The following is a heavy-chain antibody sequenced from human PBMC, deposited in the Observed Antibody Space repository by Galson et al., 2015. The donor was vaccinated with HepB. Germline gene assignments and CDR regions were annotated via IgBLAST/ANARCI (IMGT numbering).Heavy chain of an antibody. Sequence: SCAGSGFPFGNYAMSWFRQAPGKGLEWLGYIKSKTFGGTTQYAASVRGRFTISRDDSASLAYLQMNNLRIDDTAMYYCTLGGAAAYWGQGTLVTVSS. CDR2: IKSKTFGGTT. V-gene: IGHV3-49*03. CDR3: TLGGAAAY. CDR1: GFPFGNYA. D-gene: IGHD2-15*01. J-gene: IGHJ4*02.